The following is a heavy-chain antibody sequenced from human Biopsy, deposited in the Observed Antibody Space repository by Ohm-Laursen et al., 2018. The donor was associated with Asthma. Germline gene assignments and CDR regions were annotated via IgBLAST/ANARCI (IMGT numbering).Heavy chain of an antibody. CDR3: ARDLRSDNWNPWGMDV. Sequence: SLRLSCTASGFSFSNFAIHWVRQAPGKGLEWVGVISKDASTQDYADSVKGRFTMARDNSKNTLDLQMNSLRVEDTAVYYCARDLRSDNWNPWGMDVWGLGTTVIVSS. CDR2: ISKDASTQ. J-gene: IGHJ6*02. CDR1: GFSFSNFA. V-gene: IGHV3-30*01. D-gene: IGHD1-20*01.